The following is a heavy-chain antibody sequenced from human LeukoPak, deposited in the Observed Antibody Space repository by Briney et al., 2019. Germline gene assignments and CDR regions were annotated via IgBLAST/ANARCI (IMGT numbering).Heavy chain of an antibody. J-gene: IGHJ4*02. CDR2: ISYDGSNK. V-gene: IGHV3-30*03. Sequence: GGSLRLSCAASGFTFSNYGMHWVRQAPGKGLEWVAVISYDGSNKYYADSVKGRFTISRDNSKNTLYLQMDSLRAEDTAVYYCAGGGHTSSCYQIPYFDYWGQGTLVTVSS. CDR1: GFTFSNYG. CDR3: AGGGHTSSCYQIPYFDY. D-gene: IGHD6-13*01.